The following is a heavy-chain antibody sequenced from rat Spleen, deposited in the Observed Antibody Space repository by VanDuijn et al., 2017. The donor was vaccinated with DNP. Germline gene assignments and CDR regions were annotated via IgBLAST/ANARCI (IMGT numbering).Heavy chain of an antibody. CDR3: ARTTRYNFDY. V-gene: IGHV5-31*01. CDR1: GFIFSNYW. J-gene: IGHJ3*01. Sequence: EVQLVESGGGPVQPGRSLKLSCVASGFIFSNYWMTWIRQAPGKGLEWVASISNTGDNTYYSDSVKGRFSLSRDNAKSTLYLQMDSLRSEDTATYYCARTTRYNFDYWGQGTLVTVSS. D-gene: IGHD1-5*01. CDR2: ISNTGDNT.